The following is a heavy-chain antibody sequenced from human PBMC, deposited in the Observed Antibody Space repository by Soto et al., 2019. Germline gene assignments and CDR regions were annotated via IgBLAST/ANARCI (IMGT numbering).Heavy chain of an antibody. CDR2: IDYSGNT. CDR3: ARELTGYRYGPGEVY. Sequence: QVQLQESGPGLVRPSQTLCLTCRVSGGSISSSNYYWTWIRQPPGKGLEWIGYIDYSGNTYYNPSLQSRVTISVDTSDNQFSLTLTSVTAADTAVYYCARELTGYRYGPGEVYWGQGTLITVSS. V-gene: IGHV4-30-4*01. J-gene: IGHJ4*02. D-gene: IGHD5-12*01. CDR1: GGSISSSNYY.